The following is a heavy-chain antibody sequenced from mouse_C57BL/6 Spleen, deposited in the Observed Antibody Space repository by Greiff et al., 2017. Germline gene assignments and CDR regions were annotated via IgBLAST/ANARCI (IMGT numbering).Heavy chain of an antibody. CDR2: INYDGSST. Sequence: EVQLVESEGGLVQPGSSMKLSCTASGFTFSDYYMAWVRQVPEKGLEWVANINYDGSSTYYLDSLKSRFIISSDNAKNILYLQMSSLKSEDTATYYCARDGDDGYYFMDYWGQGTSVTVSS. V-gene: IGHV5-16*01. D-gene: IGHD2-3*01. CDR1: GFTFSDYY. J-gene: IGHJ4*01. CDR3: ARDGDDGYYFMDY.